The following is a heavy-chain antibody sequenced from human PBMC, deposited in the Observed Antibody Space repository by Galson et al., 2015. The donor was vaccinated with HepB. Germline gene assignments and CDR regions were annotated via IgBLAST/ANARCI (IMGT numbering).Heavy chain of an antibody. CDR2: ISSSGSTV. Sequence: SLRLSCAASGFTFSDSYMSWIRQAPGKGLEWLSYISSSGSTVYYADSVKGRFTISRDNAKNSLYLQVNSLRAEDTAVYYCARGSHDYSDYRPFDYWGQGTLVTVSS. V-gene: IGHV3-11*01. CDR1: GFTFSDSY. D-gene: IGHD4-11*01. J-gene: IGHJ4*02. CDR3: ARGSHDYSDYRPFDY.